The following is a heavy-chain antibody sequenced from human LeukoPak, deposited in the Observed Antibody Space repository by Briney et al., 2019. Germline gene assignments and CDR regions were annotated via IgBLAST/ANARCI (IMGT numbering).Heavy chain of an antibody. CDR3: ASLGGTYDY. CDR1: GGSISSHY. Sequence: SETLSLTFTVSGGSISSHYWSWIRQPPGKGLEWIGYIYYSGITNYSPPLKSRVAISIDTSKNQVSLKLSSVTAADTAVYYCASLGGTYDYWGQGALVTVSS. J-gene: IGHJ4*02. CDR2: IYYSGIT. V-gene: IGHV4-59*08. D-gene: IGHD1-26*01.